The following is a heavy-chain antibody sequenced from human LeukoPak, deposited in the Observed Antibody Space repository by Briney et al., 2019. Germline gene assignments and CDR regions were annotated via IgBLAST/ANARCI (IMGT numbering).Heavy chain of an antibody. CDR1: GYTFTSYD. D-gene: IGHD1-1*01. J-gene: IGHJ5*02. V-gene: IGHV1-8*01. Sequence: ASVTVSCKASGYTFTSYDINWVRQAPGQGLEWMGWMNPNSGNTGYAQKFQGRVTMTRNTSISTAYMELSSLRSEDTAVYYCARGGGPGTWFDPWGQGTLVTVSS. CDR3: ARGGGPGTWFDP. CDR2: MNPNSGNT.